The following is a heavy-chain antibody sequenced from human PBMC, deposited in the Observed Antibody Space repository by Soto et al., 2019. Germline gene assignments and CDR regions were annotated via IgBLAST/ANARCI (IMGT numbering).Heavy chain of an antibody. J-gene: IGHJ4*02. D-gene: IGHD3-22*01. CDR3: PRSSEPGGYSDYFNF. Sequence: GESLKISCKASGYSFGNYWVAWVRQMPGKGLEWMGIIYPGDSDTRYSPSFQGQVTFSADKSILTAYLQWSSLKAADTAVYYCPRSSEPGGYSDYFNFWGQGTLVTVSS. CDR1: GYSFGNYW. CDR2: IYPGDSDT. V-gene: IGHV5-51*01.